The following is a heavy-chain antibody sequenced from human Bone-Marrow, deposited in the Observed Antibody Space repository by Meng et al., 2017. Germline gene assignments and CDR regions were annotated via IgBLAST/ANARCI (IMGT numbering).Heavy chain of an antibody. Sequence: GESLKISCAASGFTFSSYAMHWVRQAPGKGLEWVAVISYDGSNKYYADSVKGRFTISRDNSKNTLYLQMNSRRAEDTAVYYCARGLGYCSSTSCYEYRDYWGQGTLVTVSS. CDR1: GFTFSSYA. CDR2: ISYDGSNK. V-gene: IGHV3-30*04. D-gene: IGHD2-2*01. CDR3: ARGLGYCSSTSCYEYRDY. J-gene: IGHJ4*02.